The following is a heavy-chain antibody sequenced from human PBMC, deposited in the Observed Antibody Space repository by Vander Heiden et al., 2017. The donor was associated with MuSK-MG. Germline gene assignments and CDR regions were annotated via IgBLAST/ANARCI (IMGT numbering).Heavy chain of an antibody. Sequence: QLQLQESGPGLVQPSETLSLTCTVSGGSICSSSYYWGWISQPPGKGLEWIGSIYYSGSTYYNPSLKSRVTISVDTSKNQFSLKLSSVTAADTAVYYCARVPGSSSPYYYYGMDVWGQGTTVTVSS. CDR3: ARVPGSSSPYYYYGMDV. D-gene: IGHD6-13*01. CDR2: IYYSGST. CDR1: GGSICSSSYY. J-gene: IGHJ6*02. V-gene: IGHV4-39*07.